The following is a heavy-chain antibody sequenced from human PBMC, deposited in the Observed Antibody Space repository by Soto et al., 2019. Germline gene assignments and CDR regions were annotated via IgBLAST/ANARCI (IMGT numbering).Heavy chain of an antibody. CDR1: GGSFSGYY. D-gene: IGHD3-9*01. Sequence: SETLSLTCAVYGGSFSGYYWSWIRQPPGKGLEWIGEINHSGSTNYNPSLKSRVTISVDTSKNQFSLKLSSVTAADTAVYYCASISLTGYYRVPFDYWGQGTLVTVSS. CDR3: ASISLTGYYRVPFDY. J-gene: IGHJ4*02. CDR2: INHSGST. V-gene: IGHV4-34*01.